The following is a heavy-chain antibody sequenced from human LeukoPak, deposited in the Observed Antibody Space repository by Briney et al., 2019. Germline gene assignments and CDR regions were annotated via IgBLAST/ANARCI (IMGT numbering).Heavy chain of an antibody. CDR3: ARDRVTRDYYYGMDV. CDR2: ISSSGSTI. Sequence: GGSLRLSCAASGFTFSSYEMNWVRQAPGKGLEWVSYISSSGSTIYYADSVKGRFTISRDNAKNSLYLQMNSLRAEDTAVYYCARDRVTRDYYYGMDVWGKGTTVTVSS. V-gene: IGHV3-48*03. J-gene: IGHJ6*04. D-gene: IGHD2-21*02. CDR1: GFTFSSYE.